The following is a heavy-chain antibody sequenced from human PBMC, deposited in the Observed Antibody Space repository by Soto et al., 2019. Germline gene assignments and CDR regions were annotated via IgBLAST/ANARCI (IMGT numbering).Heavy chain of an antibody. CDR1: GFTFSNYC. D-gene: IGHD2-8*01. J-gene: IGHJ3*02. V-gene: IGHV3-74*01. Sequence: EVQVVESGGGLVQPGGSLRLSCATSGFTFSNYCMHWVRQAPGKGLVWVSRVNNDGSGTIYADSVKGRFTISRDNAKNTVYLEMNSLKAADAALYSCTRGGFMHAFDMWGQGTTVTVSS. CDR2: VNNDGSGT. CDR3: TRGGFMHAFDM.